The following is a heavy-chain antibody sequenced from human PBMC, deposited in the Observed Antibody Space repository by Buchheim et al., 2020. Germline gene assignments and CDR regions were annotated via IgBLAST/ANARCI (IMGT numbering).Heavy chain of an antibody. V-gene: IGHV3-30*18. Sequence: QVQLVESGGGVVQPGRSLRLSCAASGFTFSSYGMHWVRQAPGKGLEWVAVISYDGSNKYYADSVKGRFTISRDNSKNTLYLQMNSLRAEDTAVYYCAKDGPVVSVLGMDVWGQGTT. CDR2: ISYDGSNK. J-gene: IGHJ6*02. CDR3: AKDGPVVSVLGMDV. D-gene: IGHD2-15*01. CDR1: GFTFSSYG.